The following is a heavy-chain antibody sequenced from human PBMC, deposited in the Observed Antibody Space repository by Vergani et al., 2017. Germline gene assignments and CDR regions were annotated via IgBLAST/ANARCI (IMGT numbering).Heavy chain of an antibody. D-gene: IGHD3-3*01. CDR2: IYYSGSP. CDR3: ARGGYDFWSGYPRDLGRDYYDYYMDV. J-gene: IGHJ6*03. Sequence: QVQLQESGPGLVKPSQTLSLTCTVSGGSISSYYWSWIRQPPGKGLEWIGYIYYSGSPNYNPSLKSRVTISVDTSKNQFSLKLSSVTAAETAVYYCARGGYDFWSGYPRDLGRDYYDYYMDVWGKGTTVTVSS. V-gene: IGHV4-59*01. CDR1: GGSISSYY.